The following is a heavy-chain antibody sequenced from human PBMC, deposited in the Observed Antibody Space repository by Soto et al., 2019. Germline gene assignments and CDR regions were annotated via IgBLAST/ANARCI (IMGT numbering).Heavy chain of an antibody. CDR3: ARGMYYDFWSGPRQESDAFDI. CDR1: GGSISSYY. J-gene: IGHJ3*02. Sequence: SETLSLTCTVSGGSISSYYWSWIRQPPGKGLEWIGYIYYSGSTNYNPSLKSRVTISVDTSKNQFSLKLSSVTAADTAVYYCARGMYYDFWSGPRQESDAFDIWGQGTMVTVSS. D-gene: IGHD3-3*01. V-gene: IGHV4-59*01. CDR2: IYYSGST.